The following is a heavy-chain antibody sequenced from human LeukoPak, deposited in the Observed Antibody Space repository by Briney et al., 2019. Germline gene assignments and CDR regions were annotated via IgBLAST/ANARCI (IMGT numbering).Heavy chain of an antibody. CDR2: IYYSGST. J-gene: IGHJ4*02. V-gene: IGHV4-59*01. CDR1: GGSISSYY. Sequence: SETLSLTCTVSGGSISSYYWSWIRQPPGKGLEWIGYIYYSGSTNYNPSLKSRVTISVDTSKNQFSLKLSSVTAADTAVYYCARLLWFGELLSPTFDYWGQGTLVTVSS. D-gene: IGHD3-10*01. CDR3: ARLLWFGELLSPTFDY.